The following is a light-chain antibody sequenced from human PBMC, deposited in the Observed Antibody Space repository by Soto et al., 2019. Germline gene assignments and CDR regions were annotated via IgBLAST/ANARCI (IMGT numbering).Light chain of an antibody. CDR2: EVS. J-gene: IGLJ1*01. CDR3: SSYAGNSRYV. V-gene: IGLV2-8*01. Sequence: QSVLTQPPSASGSPGQSVTISCTGTRSDVGRYNYISWYQQRPGKAPKLIIYEVSKRPSGVPDRLSGFKYGNTASLTVSGLQAEDEADYYCSSYAGNSRYVFGTGTRSPS. CDR1: RSDVGRYNY.